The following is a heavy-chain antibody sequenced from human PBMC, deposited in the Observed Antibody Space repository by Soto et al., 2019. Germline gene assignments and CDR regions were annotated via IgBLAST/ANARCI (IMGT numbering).Heavy chain of an antibody. J-gene: IGHJ4*02. CDR1: GYSFTSYW. CDR2: IYPGDSDT. V-gene: IGHV5-51*01. D-gene: IGHD3-10*01. CDR3: ARDPYQSSNYYGSEFDY. Sequence: GESLKISCKGSGYSFTSYWIGWVRQMPGKGLEWMGIIYPGDSDTRYSPSFQGQVTISRDNAKNSLYLQMNSLRAEDTAVYYCARDPYQSSNYYGSEFDYWGQGTLVTVSS.